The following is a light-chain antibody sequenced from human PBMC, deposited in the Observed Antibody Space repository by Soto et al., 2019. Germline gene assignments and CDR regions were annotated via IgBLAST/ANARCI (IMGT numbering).Light chain of an antibody. CDR3: QQFRSSPPAFT. CDR1: QSISSRY. Sequence: ESMLTQSPGTLSLSPGERATLSCRASQSISSRYLTWYQHKPGQAPRLLIYGASIRATGIPDRFSGSGSVTDFTLTISRLEPEDFAVYYCQQFRSSPPAFTFGQGTKLEI. J-gene: IGKJ2*01. V-gene: IGKV3-20*01. CDR2: GAS.